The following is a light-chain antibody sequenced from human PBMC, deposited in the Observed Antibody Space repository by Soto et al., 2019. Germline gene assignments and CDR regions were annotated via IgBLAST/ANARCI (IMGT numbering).Light chain of an antibody. Sequence: EIVSTQSPATLSLSPGERATLSCRASQSVSSLLAWYQQKPGQSPRLLIYGASNRATGIPARFSGSGSGTDFTLTISSLEPEDFAVYYCQQRSDWPLTFGGGTKVEIK. J-gene: IGKJ4*01. CDR1: QSVSSL. CDR2: GAS. V-gene: IGKV3-11*01. CDR3: QQRSDWPLT.